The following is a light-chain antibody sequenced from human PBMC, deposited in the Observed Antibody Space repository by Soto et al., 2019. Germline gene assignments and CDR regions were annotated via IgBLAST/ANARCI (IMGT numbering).Light chain of an antibody. Sequence: QSVLTQPPSVSGAPGQRVTISCTGSSSNIGAGYDVHWYQQLPGTAPKLLIYADSNRPSGVPDRFSGPKSATSASLAITGLQAEDEADYYCQSYDSLSGPVVFGGGTKLTVL. CDR3: QSYDSLSGPVV. V-gene: IGLV1-40*01. CDR2: ADS. J-gene: IGLJ2*01. CDR1: SSNIGAGYD.